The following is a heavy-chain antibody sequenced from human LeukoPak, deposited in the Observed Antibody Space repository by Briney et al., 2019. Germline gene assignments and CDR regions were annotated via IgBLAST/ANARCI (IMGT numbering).Heavy chain of an antibody. D-gene: IGHD5-12*01. Sequence: GGSLRLSCAASGLFFGKYAMAWVRQAPGKGLECVSIISDDSSFTYYLDSVKGRSTIFRDNSKNTLYLHMNSLKAEDTAVYYCAKGRCSGPGCDSFDYWGQGTLVTVSS. CDR2: ISDDSSFT. CDR1: GLFFGKYA. J-gene: IGHJ4*02. CDR3: AKGRCSGPGCDSFDY. V-gene: IGHV3-23*01.